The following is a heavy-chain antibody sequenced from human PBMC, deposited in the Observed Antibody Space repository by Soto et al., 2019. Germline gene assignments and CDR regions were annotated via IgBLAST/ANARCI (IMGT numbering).Heavy chain of an antibody. CDR1: GGSISSGDYY. Sequence: QVQLQESGPGLVKPSQTLSLTCTVSGGSISSGDYYWSWIRQPPGKGLEWIGYIYYSGSTYYSPALKSRVTFPVDTSKIQFPLKLSSVTAVDTAVYYCARARGARYFDYWGQGTLVTVSS. J-gene: IGHJ4*02. V-gene: IGHV4-30-4*01. CDR2: IYYSGST. CDR3: ARARGARYFDY. D-gene: IGHD2-15*01.